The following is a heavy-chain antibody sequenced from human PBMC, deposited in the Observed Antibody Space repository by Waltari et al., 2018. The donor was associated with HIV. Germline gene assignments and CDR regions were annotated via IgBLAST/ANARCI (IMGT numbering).Heavy chain of an antibody. D-gene: IGHD6-13*01. CDR2: IFYSGST. CDR1: GGSISPYY. CDR3: ARGNPYSSSWYRDAFDI. V-gene: IGHV4-59*01. J-gene: IGHJ3*02. Sequence: QVQLQESGPGLVKPSETLSLTCTVSGGSISPYYWIWIRQPPGKGLEWIGYIFYSGSTNYNPSLKSRVTLSVDTSKNQFSLKLNSVTAADTAVYYCARGNPYSSSWYRDAFDIWGQGTMVTVSS.